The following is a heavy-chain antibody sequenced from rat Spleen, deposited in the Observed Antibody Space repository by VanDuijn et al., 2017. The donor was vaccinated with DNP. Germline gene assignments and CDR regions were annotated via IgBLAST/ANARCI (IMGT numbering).Heavy chain of an antibody. J-gene: IGHJ2*01. CDR1: GFIFSNYD. Sequence: EVQLVESGGGLVQPGRSLKLSCAASGFIFSNYDMAWVLQAPTKGLEWVATISYDGSSTYYRDSVKGRFTISRDNAKSTLYLQMDSLRSEDTATYYCTRGGTYYFDYWGQGVMVTVSS. CDR3: TRGGTYYFDY. V-gene: IGHV5-7*01. CDR2: ISYDGSST.